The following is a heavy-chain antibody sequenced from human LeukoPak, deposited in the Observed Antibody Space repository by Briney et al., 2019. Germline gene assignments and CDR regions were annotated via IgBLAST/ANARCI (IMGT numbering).Heavy chain of an antibody. Sequence: QPGGSLRLSCSASGFTFSNYPVSWGRQAPGKGLDWVSVISGPGTSTSYGNSVKGRFTISRDNSKDTVFLQMNSLRAEDTAVYYCARGGWVSSDAFDVWGQGTMVTVSS. CDR2: ISGPGTST. CDR1: GFTFSNYP. J-gene: IGHJ3*01. D-gene: IGHD5/OR15-5a*01. V-gene: IGHV3-23*01. CDR3: ARGGWVSSDAFDV.